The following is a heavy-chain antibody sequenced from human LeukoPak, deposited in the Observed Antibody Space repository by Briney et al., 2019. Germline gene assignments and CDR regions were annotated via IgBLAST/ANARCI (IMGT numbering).Heavy chain of an antibody. D-gene: IGHD2-2*01. Sequence: ASVKVSCKASGYTFTSYGISWVRQAPGQGLEWMGWISAYNGNTNYAQKFQGRVTMTTDTSTSTAYMELRSLRSDDTAVYYCARESEACSSTSCLFDYWGQGTLVTVSS. CDR2: ISAYNGNT. V-gene: IGHV1-18*04. CDR1: GYTFTSYG. J-gene: IGHJ4*02. CDR3: ARESEACSSTSCLFDY.